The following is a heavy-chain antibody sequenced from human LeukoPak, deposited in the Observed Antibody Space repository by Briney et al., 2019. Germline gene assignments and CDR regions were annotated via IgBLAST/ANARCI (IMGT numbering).Heavy chain of an antibody. CDR2: INAGNGNT. V-gene: IGHV1-3*01. CDR3: ARVLLPYGSGSYYRGLYYFDY. D-gene: IGHD3-10*01. J-gene: IGHJ4*02. Sequence: ASVKVSCKASGYTFTSYAMHWVRQAPGQRLEWMGWINAGNGNTKCSQKFQGRVTITRDTSASTAYMELSSLRSEDTAVYYCARVLLPYGSGSYYRGLYYFDYWGQGTLVTVSS. CDR1: GYTFTSYA.